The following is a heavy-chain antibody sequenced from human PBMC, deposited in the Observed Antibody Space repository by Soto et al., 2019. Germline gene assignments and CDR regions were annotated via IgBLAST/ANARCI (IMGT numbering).Heavy chain of an antibody. CDR2: IYSGGST. CDR1: GFTVSSNY. J-gene: IGHJ4*03. D-gene: IGHD3-22*01. Sequence: EVQLVETGGGLIQPGGSLRLSCAASGFTVSSNYMSWVRQAPGKGLEWVSVIYSGGSTYYADSVKGRFTISRDNSKNTLYLQMKSLRAEDKAGYYCARVSSGFLDYWGQGTLVTGFS. V-gene: IGHV3-53*02. CDR3: ARVSSGFLDY.